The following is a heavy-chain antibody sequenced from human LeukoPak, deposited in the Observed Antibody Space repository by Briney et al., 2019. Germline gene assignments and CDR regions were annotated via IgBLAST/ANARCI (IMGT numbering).Heavy chain of an antibody. CDR3: ATRIVGATRGDY. D-gene: IGHD1-26*01. J-gene: IGHJ4*02. Sequence: KPSETLSLTCAVYGGSFSGYYWSWIRQPPGKGLEWIGEINHSGSTNYNPSLKSRVTISVDTPKNQFSLKLSSVTAADTAVYYCATRIVGATRGDYWGQGTLVTVSS. V-gene: IGHV4-34*01. CDR1: GGSFSGYY. CDR2: INHSGST.